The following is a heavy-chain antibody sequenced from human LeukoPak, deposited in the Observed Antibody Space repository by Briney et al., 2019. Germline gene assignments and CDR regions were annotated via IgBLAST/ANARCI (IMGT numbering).Heavy chain of an antibody. CDR1: GFTFSGSA. CDR2: IRSKANSYAT. CDR3: ILTGDLPASDI. Sequence: GGSLRLSCAASGFTFSGSAMHWVRQASGKGLEWVGRIRSKANSYATAYAASVKGRFTISRDDSKNTAYLQMNSLKTEDTAVYYCILTGDLPASDIWGQGTMVTVSS. V-gene: IGHV3-73*01. D-gene: IGHD1-14*01. J-gene: IGHJ3*02.